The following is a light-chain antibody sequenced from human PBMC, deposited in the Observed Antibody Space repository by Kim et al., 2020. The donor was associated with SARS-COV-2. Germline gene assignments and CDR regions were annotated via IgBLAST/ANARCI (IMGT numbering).Light chain of an antibody. Sequence: SSELTQDPAVSVALGQTVRITCRGDSLRSYYASWYQQKPGQAPVLVIYGKNNRPSGIPDRFSGSSSGNTASLTITGAQAEDEADYYCNSRDSSGNHLVVF. CDR2: GKN. V-gene: IGLV3-19*01. CDR1: SLRSYY. CDR3: NSRDSSGNHLVV. J-gene: IGLJ2*01.